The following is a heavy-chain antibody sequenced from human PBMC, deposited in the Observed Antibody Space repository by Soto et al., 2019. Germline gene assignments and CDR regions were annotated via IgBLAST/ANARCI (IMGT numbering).Heavy chain of an antibody. CDR3: ARVLYYGMEV. CDR1: GYSLSHPRMG. J-gene: IGHJ6*02. Sequence: QVTLKESGPVLVKPTETLTLTCTVSGYSLSHPRMGVSWIRQPPRKALDWLAHISAHDEKSYSTSLMTRLTIAQDTSKCQVVLTMTNMDPVGTATYYCARVLYYGMEVWGQGTTVTVSS. V-gene: IGHV2-26*01. CDR2: ISAHDEK.